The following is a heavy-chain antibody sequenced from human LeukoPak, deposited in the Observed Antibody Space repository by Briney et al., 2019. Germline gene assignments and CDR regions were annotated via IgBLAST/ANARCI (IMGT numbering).Heavy chain of an antibody. Sequence: PSETLSLTCTVSGGSISSSSYYWGWIRQPPGKGLEWIGSIYYSESTYYNPSLKSRVTISVDTSKNQFSLKLSSVTAADTAVYYCARLIVNYDILTGTAFDYWGQGTLVTVSS. J-gene: IGHJ4*02. CDR2: IYYSEST. V-gene: IGHV4-39*01. CDR3: ARLIVNYDILTGTAFDY. D-gene: IGHD3-9*01. CDR1: GGSISSSSYY.